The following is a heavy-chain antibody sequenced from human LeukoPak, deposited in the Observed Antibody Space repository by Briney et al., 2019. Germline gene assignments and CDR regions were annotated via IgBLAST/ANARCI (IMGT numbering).Heavy chain of an antibody. Sequence: GGSLRLSCAASGFTFSSYAMTWVRQAPGKGLEWVSSISSSSSYIYYADSVKGRFTISRDNAKNSLYLQMNSLRAEDTAVYYCARVKWLQYAFDIWGQGTMVTVSS. CDR2: ISSSSSYI. CDR1: GFTFSSYA. D-gene: IGHD5-12*01. J-gene: IGHJ3*02. V-gene: IGHV3-21*01. CDR3: ARVKWLQYAFDI.